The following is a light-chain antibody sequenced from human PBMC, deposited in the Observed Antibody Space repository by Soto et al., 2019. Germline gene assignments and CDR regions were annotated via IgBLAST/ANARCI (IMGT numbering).Light chain of an antibody. J-gene: IGKJ5*01. CDR3: QQRAGSST. V-gene: IGKV3-11*01. Sequence: EIVLTQSPVTLSLSPGERATLSCRASQSVSNQLAWYQQKPGQAPRLLIYDASRRVTGIPPRFSGSGSGTDFPITLSSIEPEDLAVYYCQQRAGSSTFGQGTRLEIK. CDR1: QSVSNQ. CDR2: DAS.